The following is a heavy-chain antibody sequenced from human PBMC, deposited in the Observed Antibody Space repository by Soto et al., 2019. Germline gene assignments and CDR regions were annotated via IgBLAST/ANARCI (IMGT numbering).Heavy chain of an antibody. J-gene: IGHJ6*02. CDR1: GGSISSSSYY. CDR3: ARVLYSSSWYYYYYGMDV. Sequence: QLQLQESGPGLVKPSETLSLTCTVSGGSISSSSYYWGWIRQPPGKGLEWIGSIYYSGSTYYNPSLKSRVTISVDTSKIQFSLKLSSVTAADTAVYYCARVLYSSSWYYYYYGMDVWGQGTTVTVSS. CDR2: IYYSGST. V-gene: IGHV4-39*01. D-gene: IGHD6-13*01.